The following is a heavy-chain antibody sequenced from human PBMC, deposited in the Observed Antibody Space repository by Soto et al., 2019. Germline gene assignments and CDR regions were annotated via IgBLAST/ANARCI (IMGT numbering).Heavy chain of an antibody. CDR2: ISAYNGNT. J-gene: IGHJ5*02. V-gene: IGHV1-18*01. D-gene: IGHD1-26*01. Sequence: QVQLVQSGAEVKKPGASVKVSCKASGYTFTSYGISWVRQAPGQGLEWMGWISAYNGNTNYAQKLQGRVTMTTDTSTSTAYMELRSLRAADTAVYYCAIPKSGSYSSPPNWFDPWGQGTLVTVSS. CDR3: AIPKSGSYSSPPNWFDP. CDR1: GYTFTSYG.